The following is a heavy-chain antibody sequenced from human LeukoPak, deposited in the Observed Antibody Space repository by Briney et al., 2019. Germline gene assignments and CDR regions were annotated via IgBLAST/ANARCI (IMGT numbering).Heavy chain of an antibody. CDR3: VRGVVSMSRPPKNRFDP. V-gene: IGHV4-39*07. Sequence: SETLSLTCIVPGGSIRSSSYYWAWIRQSPGKGLEWIGTFSSGGSAYYNPSLTSRVSISKDTSDNQFSLRLYSVTAADTAIYYCVRGVVSMSRPPKNRFDPWGQGTPVTVSS. J-gene: IGHJ5*02. CDR1: GGSIRSSSYY. D-gene: IGHD1-14*01. CDR2: FSSGGSA.